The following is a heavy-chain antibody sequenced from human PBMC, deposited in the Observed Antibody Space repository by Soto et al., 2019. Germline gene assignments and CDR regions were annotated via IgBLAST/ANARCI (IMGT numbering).Heavy chain of an antibody. CDR1: EFNVMSYW. D-gene: IGHD3-16*01. V-gene: IGHV3-7*01. CDR3: ARDIGFDYVN. J-gene: IGHJ4*02. Sequence: QHGGSLRLSSAVSEFNVMSYWMSWVRQAPGKGLEWVASIKEDGSEIYYLQSVRGRFTISRDSAGNALHLAMNYLSAEDTGVYFCARDIGFDYVNWGQGTVFTVS. CDR2: IKEDGSEI.